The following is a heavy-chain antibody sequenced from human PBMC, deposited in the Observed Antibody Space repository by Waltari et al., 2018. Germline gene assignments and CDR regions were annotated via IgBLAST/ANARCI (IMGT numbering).Heavy chain of an antibody. CDR1: GYTFTDYH. CDR2: FKPKNGDS. J-gene: IGHJ5*02. D-gene: IGHD1-26*01. CDR3: ARDPGPIVGAPDL. V-gene: IGHV1-2*02. Sequence: QEQLVQSGSEVKKPGASVRVSCQASGYTFTDYHLRWFRQTPGQGFEWMGCFKPKNGDSESAEKFLGMVTMTRDTSINTVYLDVSGLRSDDTAVFFCARDPGPIVGAPDLWGQGTLVTVSS.